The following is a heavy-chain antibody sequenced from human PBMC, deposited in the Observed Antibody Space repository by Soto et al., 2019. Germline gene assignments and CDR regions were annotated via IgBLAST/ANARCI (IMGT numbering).Heavy chain of an antibody. CDR2: IIPILGIA. J-gene: IGHJ5*02. D-gene: IGHD2-15*01. CDR3: ARDRVSRSLEVAATTSWFDP. Sequence: QVQLVQSGAEVKKPGSSVKVSCKASGGTFSSYTISWVRQAPGQGLEWMGRIIPILGIANYAQKFQGRVTITADKSTSTAYMELSSLSSEDTAVYYCARDRVSRSLEVAATTSWFDPWGQGTLVTVSS. CDR1: GGTFSSYT. V-gene: IGHV1-69*08.